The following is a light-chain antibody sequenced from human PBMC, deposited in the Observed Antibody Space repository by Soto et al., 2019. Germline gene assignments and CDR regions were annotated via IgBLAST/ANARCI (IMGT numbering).Light chain of an antibody. CDR2: DVS. Sequence: QSALTQPASVSGSPGQSHTISCTGTSSDVGGYNYVSWYQQHPGKAPKLMIYDVSNRPSGVSNRFSGSKSGNTASLTISGLQADDEADYSCSSYTSSSTRVFGGGTKLTVL. V-gene: IGLV2-14*01. J-gene: IGLJ2*01. CDR1: SSDVGGYNY. CDR3: SSYTSSSTRV.